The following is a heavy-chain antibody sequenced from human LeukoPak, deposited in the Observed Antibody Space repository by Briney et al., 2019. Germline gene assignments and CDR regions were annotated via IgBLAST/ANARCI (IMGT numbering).Heavy chain of an antibody. CDR1: GGSFSGYY. D-gene: IGHD6-6*01. CDR2: INHSGST. J-gene: IGHJ4*02. Sequence: SETLSLTCAVYGGSFSGYYWSWIRQPPGKGLEWIGEINHSGSTNYNPSLKSRVTISVDTSKNQFSLKLSSVTAADTAVYYCARGSHEVIAATRLFDYWGQGTLVTVSS. V-gene: IGHV4-34*01. CDR3: ARGSHEVIAATRLFDY.